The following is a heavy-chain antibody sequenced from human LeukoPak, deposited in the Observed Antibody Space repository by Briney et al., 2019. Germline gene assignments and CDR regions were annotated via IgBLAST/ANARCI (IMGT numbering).Heavy chain of an antibody. CDR2: IYSGGDT. Sequence: GGSLRLSCAASGFIVSSTYMSWVRQAPGKGLEWVSVIYSGGDTYYADSVKGRFTISRDNSKNMIYLEMTSLKAEDTAVYYCAKERNLEIAVAGTIFDYWGQGTLVTVSS. D-gene: IGHD6-19*01. J-gene: IGHJ4*02. CDR1: GFIVSSTY. CDR3: AKERNLEIAVAGTIFDY. V-gene: IGHV3-66*01.